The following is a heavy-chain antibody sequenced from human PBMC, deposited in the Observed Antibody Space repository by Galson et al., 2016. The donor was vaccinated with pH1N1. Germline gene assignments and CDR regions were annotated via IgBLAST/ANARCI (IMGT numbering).Heavy chain of an antibody. CDR3: ASTRPQFRYFDWQKPHSFDY. CDR2: IYLSNSHT. CDR1: GYSLTNYW. J-gene: IGHJ4*02. V-gene: IGHV5-51*01. D-gene: IGHD3-9*01. Sequence: QSGAEVKKPGESLRISCEGFGYSLTNYWIVWVRQMPGKGLEWMGIIYLSNSHTTYSPSFQGQVTISADKSISTAYLERSSLKASDTATYYCASTRPQFRYFDWQKPHSFDYWGPGTMVTVSS.